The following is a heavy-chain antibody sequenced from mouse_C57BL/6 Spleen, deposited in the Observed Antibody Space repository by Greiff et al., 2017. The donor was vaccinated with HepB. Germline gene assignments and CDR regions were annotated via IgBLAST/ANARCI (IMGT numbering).Heavy chain of an antibody. CDR1: GYTFTSYG. V-gene: IGHV1-81*01. CDR3: AREEDDGNYVWYFDV. D-gene: IGHD2-1*01. CDR2: IYPRSGNT. J-gene: IGHJ1*03. Sequence: VQLQQSGAELARPGASVKLSCKASGYTFTSYGISWVKQRTGQGLEWIGEIYPRSGNTYYNEKFKGKATLTADKSSSTAYMELRSLTSEDSAVFFCAREEDDGNYVWYFDVWGTGTTVTVSS.